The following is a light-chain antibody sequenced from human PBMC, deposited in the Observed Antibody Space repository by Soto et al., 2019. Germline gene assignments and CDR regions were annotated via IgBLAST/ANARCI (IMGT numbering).Light chain of an antibody. CDR1: ERVSSSF. V-gene: IGKV3-20*01. CDR2: GAS. Sequence: PGERATRSCRASERVSSSFLAWYQQRLGQAPRLLIYGASSRATGIPDRFSGSGSGTDFTLPITRLEPEDLSRHSCRTDRRSRTSGQGTEVDIK. J-gene: IGKJ1*01. CDR3: RTDRRSRT.